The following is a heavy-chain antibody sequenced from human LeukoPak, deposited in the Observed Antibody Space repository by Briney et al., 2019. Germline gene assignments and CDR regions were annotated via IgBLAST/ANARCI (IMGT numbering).Heavy chain of an antibody. Sequence: GESLRLSCAASGFTFDSYGMHWVRQAPGKGLEWVAVISYDGSNKYYVDSVKGRFTISRDNSKNTLYLQMNSLRPEDTAVYYCAKDRTYDYGTYDAFDIWGPGTMVTVSS. CDR3: AKDRTYDYGTYDAFDI. V-gene: IGHV3-30*18. CDR2: ISYDGSNK. CDR1: GFTFDSYG. D-gene: IGHD4-17*01. J-gene: IGHJ3*02.